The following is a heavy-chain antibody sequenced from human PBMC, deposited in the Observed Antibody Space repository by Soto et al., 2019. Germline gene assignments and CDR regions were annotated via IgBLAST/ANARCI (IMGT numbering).Heavy chain of an antibody. CDR2: IYPGDSDT. D-gene: IGHD3-16*01. V-gene: IGHV5-51*01. Sequence: GESLKISCKGSGYSFTSYWIGWVRQMPGKGLEWMGIIYPGDSDTRYSPSFQGQVTISADKSISTAYLQWSSLKASDTAMYYCARRSPNVWGEYYFDYWGQGTLVTVSS. CDR1: GYSFTSYW. J-gene: IGHJ4*02. CDR3: ARRSPNVWGEYYFDY.